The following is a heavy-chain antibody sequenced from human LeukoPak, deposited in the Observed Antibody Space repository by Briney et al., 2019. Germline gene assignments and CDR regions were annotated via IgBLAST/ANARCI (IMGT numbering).Heavy chain of an antibody. CDR3: ARDVVDYDFWSGYSDY. J-gene: IGHJ4*02. CDR2: VYYSGNT. V-gene: IGHV4-4*07. CDR1: GGSISNYY. Sequence: SETLSLTCTVSGGSISNYYWSWIRQPAGKGLEWVGSVYYSGNTFYNPSLKSRVTISVDTSKNQFSLKLSSVTAADTAVYYCARDVVDYDFWSGYSDYWGQGTLVTVSS. D-gene: IGHD3-3*01.